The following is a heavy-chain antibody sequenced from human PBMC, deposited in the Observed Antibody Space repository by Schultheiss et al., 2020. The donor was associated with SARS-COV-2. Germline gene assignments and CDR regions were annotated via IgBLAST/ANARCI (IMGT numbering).Heavy chain of an antibody. D-gene: IGHD4-11*01. CDR3: ARVVSVTRAVDWFDP. Sequence: GESLKISCAASGFTFSSYGMHWVRQASGKGLEWVSVIYSGGSTYYADSVKGRFTISRHNSKNTLYLQMNSLRAEDTAVYYCARVVSVTRAVDWFDPWGQGTLVTVSS. J-gene: IGHJ5*02. CDR1: GFTFSSYG. CDR2: IYSGGST. V-gene: IGHV3-53*04.